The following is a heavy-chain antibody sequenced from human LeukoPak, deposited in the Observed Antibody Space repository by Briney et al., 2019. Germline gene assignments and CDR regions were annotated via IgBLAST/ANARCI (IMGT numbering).Heavy chain of an antibody. CDR3: ARGVTIFGVVIPRWFDP. Sequence: GGFLRLSCAASGFTFSSYSMNWVRQAPGKGLEWVSSISSSSSYIYYADSVKGRFTISRDNAKNSLYLQMNSLRAEDTAVYYCARGVTIFGVVIPRWFDPWGQGTLVTVSS. CDR2: ISSSSSYI. V-gene: IGHV3-21*01. CDR1: GFTFSSYS. D-gene: IGHD3-3*01. J-gene: IGHJ5*02.